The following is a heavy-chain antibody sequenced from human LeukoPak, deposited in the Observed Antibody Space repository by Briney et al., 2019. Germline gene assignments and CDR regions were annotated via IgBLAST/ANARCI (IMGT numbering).Heavy chain of an antibody. Sequence: GGSLRLSCAVSGFTFSSYWMTWVRQAPGKGLEWVSLISGDGVSTFYADSVKGRFGKSRDNSKNSLSLEMNSLRTEDTAMYYCARESGKFDYWGQGTLVAVSS. V-gene: IGHV3-43*02. CDR1: GFTFSSYW. CDR2: ISGDGVST. J-gene: IGHJ4*02. CDR3: ARESGKFDY.